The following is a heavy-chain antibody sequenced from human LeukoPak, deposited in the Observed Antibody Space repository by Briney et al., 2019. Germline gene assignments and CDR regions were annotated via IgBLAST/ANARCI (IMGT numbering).Heavy chain of an antibody. D-gene: IGHD4-11*01. CDR3: ARASDYPYYFDY. CDR2: IYSGGTT. Sequence: GGSLRLSCAASGFTVSGNYMSWVRQAPGEGLEWVSVIYSGGTTYYADSVKGRFTISRDNSKNTLYLQMNSLRAEDTAVYYCARASDYPYYFDYWGQGTLVTVSS. CDR1: GFTVSGNY. V-gene: IGHV3-53*01. J-gene: IGHJ4*02.